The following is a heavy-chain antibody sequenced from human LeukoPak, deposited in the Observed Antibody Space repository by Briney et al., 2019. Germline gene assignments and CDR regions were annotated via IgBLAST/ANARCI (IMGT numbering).Heavy chain of an antibody. J-gene: IGHJ5*02. Sequence: ASVKVSCKASGYTFTCYYMHWVRQAPGQGVEGMGWINPNSGGTNYAQKFQGRVTMTRDTSISTAYMELSRLRSDDTAVYYCARDHSDGDYFENWFDPWGQGTLVTVSS. CDR2: INPNSGGT. CDR3: ARDHSDGDYFENWFDP. CDR1: GYTFTCYY. D-gene: IGHD4-17*01. V-gene: IGHV1-2*02.